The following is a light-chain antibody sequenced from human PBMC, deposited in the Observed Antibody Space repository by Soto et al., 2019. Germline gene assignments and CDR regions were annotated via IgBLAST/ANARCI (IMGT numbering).Light chain of an antibody. J-gene: IGLJ2*01. Sequence: QSVLTQPASVSGSPGQTITISCTGAVSEVAGYTYVSWYQQHPGKGPKVIIYDVSNRPLGVSNRFSGSKSGTTASLTTSGLQAEDEADYYCSSFTRIVGLFGGGTKVTVL. CDR2: DVS. CDR3: SSFTRIVGL. CDR1: VSEVAGYTY. V-gene: IGLV2-14*03.